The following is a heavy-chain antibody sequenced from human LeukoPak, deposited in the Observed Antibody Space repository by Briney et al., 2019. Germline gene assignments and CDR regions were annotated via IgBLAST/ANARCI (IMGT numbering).Heavy chain of an antibody. CDR2: IKQDGSET. CDR1: GFSFSDYW. Sequence: PGGSLRLSCAASGFSFSDYWMHWVRQAPGKGLEWVASIKQDGSETKYVDSVKGRFTISRDNAKNSLYLQMNSLRADDTAVYFCVKIRRALADESWGQGTLVTVSS. V-gene: IGHV3-7*02. J-gene: IGHJ5*02. D-gene: IGHD2-15*01. CDR3: VKIRRALADES.